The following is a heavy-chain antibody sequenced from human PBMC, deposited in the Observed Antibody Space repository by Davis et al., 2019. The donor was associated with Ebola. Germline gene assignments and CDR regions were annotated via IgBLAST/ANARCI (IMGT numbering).Heavy chain of an antibody. D-gene: IGHD3-10*01. V-gene: IGHV1-46*01. CDR3: ARDGSGSGDEYINYYYGMDV. CDR2: INPSGGST. CDR1: GYTFTSNY. J-gene: IGHJ6*02. Sequence: SVKVSCKASGYTFTSNYMHWVRQAPGQGLEWMGVINPSGGSTSYAQKFQGRVTMTRDTSTSTVYMELSSLRSEDTAVYYCARDGSGSGDEYINYYYGMDVWGQGTTVTVSS.